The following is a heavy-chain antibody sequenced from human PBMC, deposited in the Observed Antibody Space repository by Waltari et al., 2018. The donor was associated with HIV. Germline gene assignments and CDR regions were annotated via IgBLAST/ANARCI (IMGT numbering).Heavy chain of an antibody. CDR1: GFTFSTFW. CDR2: IKQDGSEK. V-gene: IGHV3-7*01. D-gene: IGHD3-16*01. J-gene: IGHJ5*02. Sequence: EVQLVESGGGLVQPGGSLRLSCEASGFTFSTFWMSWVRQAPGKGLEWVANIKQDGSEKDYVDSVKGRFTISRDNAKNSLYLQMNSLRAEDTAVYYCAGRSPARRLNWFGPWGQGTLVTVSS. CDR3: AGRSPARRLNWFGP.